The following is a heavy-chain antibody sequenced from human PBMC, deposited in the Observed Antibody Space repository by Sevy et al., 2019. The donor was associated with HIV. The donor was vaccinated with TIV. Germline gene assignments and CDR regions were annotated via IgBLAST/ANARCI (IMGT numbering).Heavy chain of an antibody. Sequence: GGSLRLSCSASGFIFSSYGMHWVRQTPGKGPEWVAIISSDGSDDFYAESVRGRFTISRDNSRNTLYLQMDSLRLEDTAIYYCAKDKEDDYGDYYFDHWGQGALVTVSS. J-gene: IGHJ4*02. CDR2: ISSDGSDD. CDR1: GFIFSSYG. D-gene: IGHD4-17*01. V-gene: IGHV3-30*18. CDR3: AKDKEDDYGDYYFDH.